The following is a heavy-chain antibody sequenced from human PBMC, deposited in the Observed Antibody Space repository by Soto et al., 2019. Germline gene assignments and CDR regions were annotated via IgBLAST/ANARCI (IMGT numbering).Heavy chain of an antibody. CDR1: GGSISSYY. V-gene: IGHV4-59*01. J-gene: IGHJ5*02. Sequence: SETLSLTCTVSGGSISSYYWSWIRQPPGKGLEWIGYIYYSGSTNYNPSLKSRVTTSVDTSKNQFSLKLSSVTAADTAVYYCARGDGYCSSTSCQRWFDPWGQGTLVTVSP. CDR3: ARGDGYCSSTSCQRWFDP. CDR2: IYYSGST. D-gene: IGHD2-2*01.